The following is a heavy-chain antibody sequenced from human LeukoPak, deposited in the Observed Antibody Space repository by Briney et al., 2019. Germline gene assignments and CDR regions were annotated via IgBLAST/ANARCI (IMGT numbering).Heavy chain of an antibody. CDR3: ARDRAFREWLVSFYYYYSMDV. V-gene: IGHV3-48*01. Sequence: AGGSLRLSCAASGFTFSSYAMRWVRQAPGKGLEWVSYISSSGSTIFYADSVEGRFTISRDNSKNTLYLQMNSLRAEDTAVYYCARDRAFREWLVSFYYYYSMDVWGQGTTVAVSS. D-gene: IGHD6-19*01. J-gene: IGHJ6*02. CDR2: ISSSGSTI. CDR1: GFTFSSYA.